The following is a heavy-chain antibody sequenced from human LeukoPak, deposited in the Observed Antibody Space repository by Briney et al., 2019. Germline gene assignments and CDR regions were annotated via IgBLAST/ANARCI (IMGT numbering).Heavy chain of an antibody. J-gene: IGHJ4*02. Sequence: SETLSLTCTVSGGSISSYYWSWIRQPPGKGLEWIGYIYYSGTTNYNPSLKSRVSILVDASKNQFSLNLSSVTAADTAVYYCARRGIAAAGYDYWGQGTLATVSS. D-gene: IGHD6-13*01. CDR2: IYYSGTT. CDR3: ARRGIAAAGYDY. V-gene: IGHV4-59*08. CDR1: GGSISSYY.